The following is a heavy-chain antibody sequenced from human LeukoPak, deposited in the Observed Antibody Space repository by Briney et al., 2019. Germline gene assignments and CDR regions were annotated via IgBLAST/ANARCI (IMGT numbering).Heavy chain of an antibody. J-gene: IGHJ4*02. CDR3: ARVGGIVDY. CDR1: GGSISSGSYY. Sequence: SETLSLTCTVSGGSISSGSYYWSWIRQPAGKGLEWIGRIYTSGSTNYNPSLKSRVTISVDTSKNQFSLKLSSVTAADTAVYYCARVGGIVDYWGQGTLVTVSS. V-gene: IGHV4-61*02. D-gene: IGHD2-15*01. CDR2: IYTSGST.